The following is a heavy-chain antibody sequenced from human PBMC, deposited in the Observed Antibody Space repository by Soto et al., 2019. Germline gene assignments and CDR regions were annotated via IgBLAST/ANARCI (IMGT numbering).Heavy chain of an antibody. D-gene: IGHD3-22*01. CDR1: GGSISSSSYY. J-gene: IGHJ4*02. CDR3: ATKGDDYYDSSGGPPPFDY. V-gene: IGHV4-39*01. CDR2: IYYSGST. Sequence: PSETLSLTCTVSGGSISSSSYYGGWIRQPPGKGLEWIGSIYYSGSTYYNPSLKSRVTISVDTSKNQFSLKLSSVTAADTAVYYCATKGDDYYDSSGGPPPFDYWGQGTLVTVSS.